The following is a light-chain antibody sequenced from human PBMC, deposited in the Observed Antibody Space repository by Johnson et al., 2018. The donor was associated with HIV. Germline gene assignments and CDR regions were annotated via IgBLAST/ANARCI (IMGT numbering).Light chain of an antibody. CDR3: GTWDSSLSAPFV. J-gene: IGLJ1*01. V-gene: IGLV1-51*02. CDR1: SSTIGNNY. CDR2: ENN. Sequence: QSVLTQAPSVSAAPGQKVTISCSGSSSTIGNNYVSWYQQLPGTAPKLLIYENNKRPSGIPDRFSGSKSGPSDTLGITGLPTGDEADYYCGTWDSSLSAPFVFGTGTKVTVL.